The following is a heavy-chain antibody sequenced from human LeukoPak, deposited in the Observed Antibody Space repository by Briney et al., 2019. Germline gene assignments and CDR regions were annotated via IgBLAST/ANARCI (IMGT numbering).Heavy chain of an antibody. CDR2: IWYDGSNK. V-gene: IGHV3-33*01. Sequence: PGRSLRLSCAASGFTFSNYGMHWVRQAPGKGLEWVAIIWYDGSNKYYADSVKGRFTISRDNSKNTLYLQMNSLRAEDTAVYYCARDSSCLDCWGQGTLVTVSS. CDR1: GFTFSNYG. D-gene: IGHD3-10*01. J-gene: IGHJ4*02. CDR3: ARDSSCLDC.